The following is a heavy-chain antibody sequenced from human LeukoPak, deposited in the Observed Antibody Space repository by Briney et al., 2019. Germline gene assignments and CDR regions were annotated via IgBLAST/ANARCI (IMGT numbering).Heavy chain of an antibody. Sequence: GSLRLSYAASGFTFSSYAMSWVRQAPGKGLEWVSAISGSGGSTYYADSVKGRFTISRDNSKNTLYLQMNSLRAEDTAVYYCAKRLLRSLDFDYWGQGTLVTVSS. D-gene: IGHD2-21*01. CDR1: GFTFSSYA. CDR3: AKRLLRSLDFDY. J-gene: IGHJ4*02. CDR2: ISGSGGST. V-gene: IGHV3-23*01.